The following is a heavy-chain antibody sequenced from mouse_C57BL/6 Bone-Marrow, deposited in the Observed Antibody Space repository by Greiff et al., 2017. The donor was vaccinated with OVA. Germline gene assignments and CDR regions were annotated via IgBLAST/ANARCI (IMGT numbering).Heavy chain of an antibody. Sequence: EVQLQQSGPELVKPGASVKMSCKASGYTFTDYNMHWVKQSHGKSLEWIGYINPNNGGTSYNQKFKGKATLTVNKSSSTAYMELRSLTSEDSAVYYCARPYYSNGYFDVWGTGTTVTVSS. CDR1: GYTFTDYN. CDR3: ARPYYSNGYFDV. D-gene: IGHD2-5*01. V-gene: IGHV1-22*01. CDR2: INPNNGGT. J-gene: IGHJ1*03.